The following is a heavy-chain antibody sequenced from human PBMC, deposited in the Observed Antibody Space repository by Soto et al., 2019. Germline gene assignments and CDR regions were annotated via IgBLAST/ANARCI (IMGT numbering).Heavy chain of an antibody. CDR3: ARAGGYGLYYFDY. Sequence: GASVKVSCKASGCTFTGYYMHWVRQAPGQGLEWMGWINPNSGGTNYAQKFQGRVTMTRDTSISTAYMELSRLRSDDTAVYYCARAGGYGLYYFDYWGQGTLVTVSS. CDR2: INPNSGGT. CDR1: GCTFTGYY. D-gene: IGHD5-12*01. J-gene: IGHJ4*02. V-gene: IGHV1-2*02.